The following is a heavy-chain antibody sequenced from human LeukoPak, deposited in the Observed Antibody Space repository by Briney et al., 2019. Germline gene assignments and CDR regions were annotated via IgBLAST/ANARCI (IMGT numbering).Heavy chain of an antibody. V-gene: IGHV4-59*01. CDR2: IYYSGST. CDR1: GGSINSYY. CDR3: AGGGTWHSGFDY. Sequence: SETLSLTCTVSGGSINSYYWSWIRQPPGKGLEWIGYIYYSGSTNYNPSLKSRVTISVDTSKNQFSLKMSSVTAADTAVYYCAGGGTWHSGFDYWGQGTLVTVSS. D-gene: IGHD6-25*01. J-gene: IGHJ4*02.